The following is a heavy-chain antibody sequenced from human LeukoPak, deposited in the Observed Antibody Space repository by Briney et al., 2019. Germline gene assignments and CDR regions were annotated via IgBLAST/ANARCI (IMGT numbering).Heavy chain of an antibody. CDR1: GGSFSGYY. D-gene: IGHD2-21*02. CDR3: ARGPLSTSGSYCGGDCYSVAFDI. V-gene: IGHV4-34*01. J-gene: IGHJ3*02. Sequence: PSQTLSLTCAVYGGSFSGYYWSWIRQPPGKGLEWIGEINHSGSTNYNPSLKSRVTISVDTSKNQFSLKLSSVTAADTAVYYCARGPLSTSGSYCGGDCYSVAFDIWGQGTMVTVSS. CDR2: INHSGST.